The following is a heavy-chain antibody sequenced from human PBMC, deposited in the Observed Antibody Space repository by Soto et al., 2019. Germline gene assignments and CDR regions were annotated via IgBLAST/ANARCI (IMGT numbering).Heavy chain of an antibody. D-gene: IGHD2-2*01. CDR3: VRSGHSFEGAM. V-gene: IGHV4-59*01. CDR2: MHSTGRA. J-gene: IGHJ4*02. CDR1: GASMNDYY. Sequence: TSETLSLTCIVSGASMNDYYGSWVRQPPGKGLEWIGYMHSTGRANSNSSLNSRVSISVDTSKNRFSLSLTSVTPADTAVYYCVRSGHSFEGAMWGRGILVTVSS.